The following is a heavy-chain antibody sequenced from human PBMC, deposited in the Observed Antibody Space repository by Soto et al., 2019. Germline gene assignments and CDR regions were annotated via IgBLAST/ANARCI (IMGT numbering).Heavy chain of an antibody. Sequence: QITLKESGPTLVKPTQTLALTCTCSGFSVNTSGVGVGWIRQPPGKTLEWLALIYWKDFKRYTPSLESRLTITKDTSKNQVVLTVTNVDPADTATYYCAHSRGYNGYEGPPLYEMDVWGQGTTVTVSS. V-gene: IGHV2-5*01. CDR1: GFSVNTSGVG. D-gene: IGHD5-12*01. CDR2: IYWKDFK. J-gene: IGHJ6*02. CDR3: AHSRGYNGYEGPPLYEMDV.